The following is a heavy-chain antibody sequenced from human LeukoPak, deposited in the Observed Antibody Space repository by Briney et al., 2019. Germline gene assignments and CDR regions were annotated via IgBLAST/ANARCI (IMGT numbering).Heavy chain of an antibody. V-gene: IGHV4-34*01. CDR3: ARGTWSSSIDY. J-gene: IGHJ4*02. D-gene: IGHD6-6*01. CDR1: GGSFSGYY. Sequence: TSETLSLTCAVYGGSFSGYYWSWIRQPPGKGLEWIGEINHSGSTNYNPSLKSRVTISADTSKNQFSLRLSSVTAADTAGYYCARGTWSSSIDYWGQGTLVTVSS. CDR2: INHSGST.